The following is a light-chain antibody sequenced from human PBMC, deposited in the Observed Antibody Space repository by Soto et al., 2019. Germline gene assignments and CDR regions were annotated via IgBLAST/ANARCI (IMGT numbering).Light chain of an antibody. CDR1: QGINSA. CDR3: QQFNSYPLT. J-gene: IGKJ4*01. V-gene: IGKV1-13*02. Sequence: AIQLTQSPSSLSASVGDRVTITCRASQGINSALAWYQQNPGKAPKLLIYDASSLESGVPSRFSGSGSGTDFTLTISSLQPVDFETYYCQQFNSYPLTCGGGTKVEIK. CDR2: DAS.